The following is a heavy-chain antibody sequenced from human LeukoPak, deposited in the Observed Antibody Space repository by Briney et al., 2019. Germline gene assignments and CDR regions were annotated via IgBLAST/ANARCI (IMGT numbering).Heavy chain of an antibody. CDR1: DGSISSSSYY. Sequence: PSETLSLTCTVSDGSISSSSYYWGWIRQPPGKGLEWIGSIYYSGSTYYNPSLKSRVTISVDTSKNQFSLKLSSVTAADTAVYYCARTPTQPSYSDGSGYYYVHQLQHWGQGTLVTVSS. CDR2: IYYSGST. J-gene: IGHJ1*01. CDR3: ARTPTQPSYSDGSGYYYVHQLQH. V-gene: IGHV4-39*07. D-gene: IGHD3-22*01.